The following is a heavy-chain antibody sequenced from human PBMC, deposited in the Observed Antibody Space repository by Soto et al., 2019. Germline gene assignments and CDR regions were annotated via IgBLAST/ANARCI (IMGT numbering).Heavy chain of an antibody. J-gene: IGHJ4*02. CDR1: GGSISSGGYY. V-gene: IGHV4-31*03. CDR3: ARIRGKPAPYFDY. Sequence: SETLSLTCTVSGGSISSGGYYWSWIRQHPGKGLEWIGYIYYSGSTYYNPSLKSRVTISVDTSKNQFSLKLSSVTAADTAVYYCARIRGKPAPYFDYWGQGTLVTVSS. D-gene: IGHD2-2*01. CDR2: IYYSGST.